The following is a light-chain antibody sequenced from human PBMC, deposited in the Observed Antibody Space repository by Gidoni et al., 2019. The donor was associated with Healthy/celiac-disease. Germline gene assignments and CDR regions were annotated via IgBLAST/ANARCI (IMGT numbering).Light chain of an antibody. J-gene: IGKJ3*01. Sequence: DIVMTQSPLSLPVTPGGPASISCRSSQSLLHSNGYNYLDWYLQKPGQSPQLLIYLGSNRASGVPDRFSGSGSGTDFTLKISRVEAEDVGVYYCMQALQTPPTFXPXTKVXIK. CDR2: LGS. V-gene: IGKV2-28*01. CDR1: QSLLHSNGYNY. CDR3: MQALQTPPT.